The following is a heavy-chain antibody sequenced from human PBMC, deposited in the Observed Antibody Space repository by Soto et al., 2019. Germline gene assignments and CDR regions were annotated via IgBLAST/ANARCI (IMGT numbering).Heavy chain of an antibody. Sequence: TSETLSLTCTVSGVSVSSYYWSWIRQSPGKGLEWIGYVYYSGSTKYRPSLKSRVTISVDTSKNQFSLKVSSATAADTAVYYCATSYGNAWYTYWGQGTQVTVSS. D-gene: IGHD6-13*01. CDR1: GVSVSSYY. J-gene: IGHJ4*02. CDR3: ATSYGNAWYTY. CDR2: VYYSGST. V-gene: IGHV4-59*08.